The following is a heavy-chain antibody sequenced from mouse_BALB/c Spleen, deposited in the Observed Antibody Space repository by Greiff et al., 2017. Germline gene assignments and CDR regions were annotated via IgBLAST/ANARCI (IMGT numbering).Heavy chain of an antibody. J-gene: IGHJ2*01. CDR3: ARRGGNYGYYFDY. Sequence: EVHLVESGGGLVKLGGSLKLSCAASGFTFSSYYMSWVRQTPEKRLELVAAINSNGGSTYYPDTVKGRFTISRDNAKNTLYLQMSSLKSEDTALYYCARRGGNYGYYFDYWGQGTTLTVSS. D-gene: IGHD2-1*01. CDR2: INSNGGST. CDR1: GFTFSSYY. V-gene: IGHV5-6-2*01.